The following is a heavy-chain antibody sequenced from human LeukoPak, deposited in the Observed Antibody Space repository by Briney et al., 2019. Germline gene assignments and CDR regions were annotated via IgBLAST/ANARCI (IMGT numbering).Heavy chain of an antibody. CDR2: ISGSGGST. V-gene: IGHV3-9*01. D-gene: IGHD3-10*01. Sequence: GRSLRLSCAASGFTFDDYAMHWVRQAPGKGLEWVSAISGSGGSTYYADSVKGRFTISRDNAKNTLYLQMNSLRAEDTAVYYCARHLNYYLDYWGQGTLVTVSS. CDR3: ARHLNYYLDY. J-gene: IGHJ4*02. CDR1: GFTFDDYA.